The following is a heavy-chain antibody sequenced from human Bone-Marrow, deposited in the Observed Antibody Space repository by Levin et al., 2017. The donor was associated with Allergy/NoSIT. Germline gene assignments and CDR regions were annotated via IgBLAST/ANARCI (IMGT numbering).Heavy chain of an antibody. Sequence: GGSLRLSCAASGFAFSGSAIHWVRQTSGKRLEWLGRIRNKTASYATTYAASGEGRFAVSRDDSQNTANLQMNSLATEDTAVYYSTTNIIVVVRATGEKRAGIVYWGQGTLVTVSS. J-gene: IGHJ4*02. CDR1: GFAFSGSA. CDR3: TTNIIVVVRATGEKRAGIVY. D-gene: IGHD2-15*01. V-gene: IGHV3-73*01. CDR2: IRNKTASYAT.